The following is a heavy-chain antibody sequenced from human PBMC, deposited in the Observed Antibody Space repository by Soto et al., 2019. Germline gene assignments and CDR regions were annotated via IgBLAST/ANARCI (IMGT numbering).Heavy chain of an antibody. D-gene: IGHD5-18*01. J-gene: IGHJ4*02. CDR1: GFSFSVHG. Sequence: PGGSLRLSCAASGFSFSVHGMHWVRQAPGKGLEWVALIWNDGSQQDYADSVKGRFTISRDNSKNTLYLQMSSLRAEDTAVYYCARSTWLRDIMTTYDFWGQGTVVTVSS. CDR2: IWNDGSQQ. V-gene: IGHV3-33*01. CDR3: ARSTWLRDIMTTYDF.